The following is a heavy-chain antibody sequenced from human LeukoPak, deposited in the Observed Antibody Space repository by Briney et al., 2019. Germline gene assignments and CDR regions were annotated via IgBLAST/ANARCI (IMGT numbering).Heavy chain of an antibody. CDR2: ISTSSNTI. V-gene: IGHV3-48*02. Sequence: GGSLRLSCAASGFTFSSYSMDWVRQAPGKGLEWVSHISTSSNTIYYADSVRGRFTISRDNAKNSLHLQMNSLRDEDTSVYYCARDKDPYTTSWNDPFDIWGQGTMVTVSS. D-gene: IGHD2-2*02. CDR3: ARDKDPYTTSWNDPFDI. CDR1: GFTFSSYS. J-gene: IGHJ3*02.